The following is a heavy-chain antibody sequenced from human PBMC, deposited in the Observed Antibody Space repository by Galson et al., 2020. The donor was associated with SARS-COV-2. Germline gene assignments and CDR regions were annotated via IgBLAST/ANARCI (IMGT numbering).Heavy chain of an antibody. CDR3: ARTNFWSDFQSKHFDY. V-gene: IGHV4-28*01. D-gene: IGHD3-3*01. Sequence: SETLSLTCTVSDYPISSSNWWAWIRQSPRQGLELIGHIYYTGDTYFNPSLKSRLAMSVDTSRNLFSLTLRSLTAADTAVYFCARTNFWSDFQSKHFDYWGQGLQVTVSS. J-gene: IGHJ4*02. CDR2: IYYTGDT. CDR1: DYPISSSNW.